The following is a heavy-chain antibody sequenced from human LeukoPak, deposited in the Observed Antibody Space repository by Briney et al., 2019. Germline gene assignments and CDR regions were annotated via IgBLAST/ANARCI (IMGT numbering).Heavy chain of an antibody. D-gene: IGHD3-22*01. J-gene: IGHJ4*02. Sequence: SETLSLTCAVYGGSFSGFYWSRIRQPPGKGLEWIGEINHSGSTNYNPSLKSRVTISVDTSKNQFSLKLSSVTAADTAVYYCATQHYYDSSGYYSPIDYWGQGTLVTVSS. V-gene: IGHV4-34*01. CDR3: ATQHYYDSSGYYSPIDY. CDR2: INHSGST. CDR1: GGSFSGFY.